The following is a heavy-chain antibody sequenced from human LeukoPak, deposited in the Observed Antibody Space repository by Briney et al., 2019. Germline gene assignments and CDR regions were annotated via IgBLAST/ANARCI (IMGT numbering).Heavy chain of an antibody. Sequence: NPSETLSLTCAVYGGSFSGYYWSWIRQPPGKGLEWIGEINHSGSTNYNPSLKSRVTISVDTSKNQFSLKLSSVTAADTAVYYCASSNYGDYSFYYYYMDVWGKGTTVTISS. V-gene: IGHV4-34*01. CDR3: ASSNYGDYSFYYYYMDV. D-gene: IGHD4-17*01. J-gene: IGHJ6*03. CDR1: GGSFSGYY. CDR2: INHSGST.